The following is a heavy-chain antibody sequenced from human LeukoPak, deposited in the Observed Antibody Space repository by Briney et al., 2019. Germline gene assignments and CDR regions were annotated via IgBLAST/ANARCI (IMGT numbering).Heavy chain of an antibody. J-gene: IGHJ4*02. CDR2: MYSSGST. Sequence: SETLSLTCTVSGGSIGSYYWSWIRQPAGKGLEWIGRMYSSGSTNYNPSLKSRVTMSVDTSKKQFSLKLSSVTAADTAVYYCARDSGSSTSLWGQGTLVTVSS. D-gene: IGHD2-2*01. CDR3: ARDSGSSTSL. V-gene: IGHV4-4*07. CDR1: GGSIGSYY.